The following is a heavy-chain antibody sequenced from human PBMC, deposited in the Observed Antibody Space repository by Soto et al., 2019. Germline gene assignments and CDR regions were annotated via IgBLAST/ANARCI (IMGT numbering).Heavy chain of an antibody. CDR3: AKRVVPAATIRVGYDY. D-gene: IGHD2-2*01. Sequence: GGSLRLSCAASGFTFSSYAMSWVRQAPGKGLEWVSAISGSGGSTYYADSVKGRFTISRDNSKNTLYLQMNSLRAEDTAVYYCAKRVVPAATIRVGYDYWGQGNLVTFSS. CDR2: ISGSGGST. J-gene: IGHJ4*02. CDR1: GFTFSSYA. V-gene: IGHV3-23*01.